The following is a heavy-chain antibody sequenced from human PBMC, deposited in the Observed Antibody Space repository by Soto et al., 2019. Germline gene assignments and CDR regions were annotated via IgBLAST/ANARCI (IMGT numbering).Heavy chain of an antibody. CDR2: IYYSGST. J-gene: IGHJ6*02. CDR1: GGSISSGDYY. Sequence: SETLSLTCTVSGGSISSGDYYWSWIRQPQGKGLEWIGYIYYSGSTYYNPSLKSRVTISVDTSKNQFSLKLSSVTAADTAVYYCTRHPFNERSLHPIYGIDARGQRLTVTV. V-gene: IGHV4-30-4*01. D-gene: IGHD1-1*01. CDR3: TRHPFNERSLHPIYGIDA.